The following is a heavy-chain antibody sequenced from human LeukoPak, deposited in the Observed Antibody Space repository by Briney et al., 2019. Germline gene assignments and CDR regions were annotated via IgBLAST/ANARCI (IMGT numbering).Heavy chain of an antibody. CDR1: GNYW. Sequence: GGSLRLSCAASGNYWMHWVGQAPGKGLVWVSHINSDGSWTSYADSVKGRFTISKDNAKNTVYLQMNSLRAEDTAVYYCVSFYETYWGRGTLVTVSS. CDR3: VSFYETY. D-gene: IGHD2/OR15-2a*01. V-gene: IGHV3-74*01. CDR2: INSDGSWT. J-gene: IGHJ4*02.